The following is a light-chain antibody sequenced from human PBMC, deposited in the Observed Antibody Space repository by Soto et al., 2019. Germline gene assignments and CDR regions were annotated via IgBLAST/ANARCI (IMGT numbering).Light chain of an antibody. V-gene: IGKV3D-20*02. Sequence: DSVLTRASGGLCFSLRESATLSCRASQSVSSNSLPWSQQRPGQAPGLLIYDASYRATGIQAGFSGSGSGTDFTLTISSLEPEDFAVYYCQHSFNGPWTFGQGTRWIS. CDR3: QHSFNGPWT. CDR1: QSVSSNS. J-gene: IGKJ1*01. CDR2: DAS.